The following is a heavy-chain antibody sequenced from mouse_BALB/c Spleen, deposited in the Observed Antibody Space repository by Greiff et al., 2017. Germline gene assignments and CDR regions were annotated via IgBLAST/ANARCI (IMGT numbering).Heavy chain of an antibody. D-gene: IGHD1-2*01. CDR3: ARGGYGLAMDY. CDR1: GYTFTSYN. J-gene: IGHJ4*01. V-gene: IGHV1-12*01. CDR2: IYPGNGDT. Sequence: QVQLKQPGAELVKPGASVKMSCKASGYTFTSYNMHWVKQTPGQGLEWIGAIYPGNGDTSYNQKFKGKATLTADKSSSTAYMQLSRLTSEDSAVYYCARGGYGLAMDYWGQGTSVTVSS.